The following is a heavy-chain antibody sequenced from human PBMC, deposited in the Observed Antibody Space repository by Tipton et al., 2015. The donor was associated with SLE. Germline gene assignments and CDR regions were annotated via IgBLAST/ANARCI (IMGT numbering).Heavy chain of an antibody. D-gene: IGHD3-10*01. CDR2: IYHSGST. J-gene: IGHJ3*02. V-gene: IGHV4-38-2*01. CDR1: GYSISSGYY. CDR3: ASLNYYGSGSYRGADAFDI. Sequence: TLSLTCAVSGYSISSGYYWGWIRQPPGKGLEWIGSIYHSGSTYYNPSLKSRVTISVDTSKNQFSLKLSSVTAADTAVYYCASLNYYGSGSYRGADAFDIWGQGTMVTVSS.